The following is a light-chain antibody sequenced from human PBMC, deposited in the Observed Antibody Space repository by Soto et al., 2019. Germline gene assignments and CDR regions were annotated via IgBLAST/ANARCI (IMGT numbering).Light chain of an antibody. CDR3: SANDDSLGGPV. V-gene: IGLV1-47*02. CDR1: NSNVETNY. J-gene: IGLJ2*01. Sequence: QSVLTQPPSASGTPGQRVTISCSGSNSNVETNYVYWYQQVAGTAPKLLIYSNDQRPSGVPDRFSASKSGTSASLDISGLRSEDEADHYCSANDDSLGGPVFGGGTKVTVL. CDR2: SND.